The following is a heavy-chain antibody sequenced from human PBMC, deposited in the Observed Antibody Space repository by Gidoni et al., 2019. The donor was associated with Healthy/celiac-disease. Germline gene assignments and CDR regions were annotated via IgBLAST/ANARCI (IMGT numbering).Heavy chain of an antibody. CDR3: AKWDPWRAAAGPYFDY. CDR1: GFPFSSYS. D-gene: IGHD6-13*01. V-gene: IGHV3-23*01. CDR2: ISGSGGST. J-gene: IGHJ4*02. Sequence: EVQLLESGGGLVQPGGSLRLSCSASGFPFSSYSMSWVRQAPGKGLEWVSAISGSGGSTYYADAVKGRFTISRDNSKNTLYLQMNSLRAEDTAVYYCAKWDPWRAAAGPYFDYWGQGTLVTVSS.